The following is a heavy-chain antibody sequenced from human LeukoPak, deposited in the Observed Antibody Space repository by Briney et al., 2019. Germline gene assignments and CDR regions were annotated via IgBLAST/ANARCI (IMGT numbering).Heavy chain of an antibody. CDR3: ARAGAYCSGGSCYYFDY. Sequence: ASVKVSCKASGGTFSSYAISWVRQAPGQGLEWMGWINPNSGGTNYAQKFQGRVTMTRDTSISTAYMELSRLRSDDTAVYYCARAGAYCSGGSCYYFDYWGQGTLVTVSS. V-gene: IGHV1-2*02. J-gene: IGHJ4*02. CDR1: GGTFSSYA. CDR2: INPNSGGT. D-gene: IGHD2-15*01.